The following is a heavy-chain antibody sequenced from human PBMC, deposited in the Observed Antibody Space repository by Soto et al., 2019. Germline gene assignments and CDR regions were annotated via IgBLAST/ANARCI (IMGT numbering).Heavy chain of an antibody. D-gene: IGHD4-17*01. CDR2: IRTGPNNFAT. CDR1: GFMFSGSA. Sequence: EVQLVESGGGLVQPGGSLKLSCAASGFMFSGSAMHWVRQASGKGLEWVGRIRTGPNNFATQYAESVKGRFTISRDDSKITTYLQMTSLKSDDSAVYYCSSPLRNGDYTETSRPVDVWGKGTTFTVSA. CDR3: SSPLRNGDYTETSRPVDV. J-gene: IGHJ6*04. V-gene: IGHV3-73*01.